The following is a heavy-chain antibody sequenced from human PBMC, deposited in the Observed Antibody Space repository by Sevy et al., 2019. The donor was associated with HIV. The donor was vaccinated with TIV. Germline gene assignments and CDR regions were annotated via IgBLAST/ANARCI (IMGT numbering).Heavy chain of an antibody. J-gene: IGHJ6*02. Sequence: GGSLRLSCAASGFTFSSYSMNWVRQAPGKGLEWVSPISSSSSYIYYADSVKGRFTISRDNAKNSLYLQMNSLRAEDTAVYYCARAYCSGGSCYSGRFDYYYGMDVWGQGTTVTVSS. CDR1: GFTFSSYS. V-gene: IGHV3-21*01. CDR2: ISSSSSYI. D-gene: IGHD2-15*01. CDR3: ARAYCSGGSCYSGRFDYYYGMDV.